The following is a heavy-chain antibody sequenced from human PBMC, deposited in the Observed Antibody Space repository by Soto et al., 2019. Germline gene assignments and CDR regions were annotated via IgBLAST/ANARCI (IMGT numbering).Heavy chain of an antibody. D-gene: IGHD1-20*01. CDR3: ARDSWNPSRFEY. Sequence: SETLSLTCAVYGGSFSGYYWIWIRQPPGKGLEWIGEINHSGSTNYNPSLKSRVTISVDTSKNQFSLKLSSVTAADTAVYYCARDSWNPSRFEYWGQGTLVTVSS. V-gene: IGHV4-34*01. J-gene: IGHJ4*02. CDR1: GGSFSGYY. CDR2: INHSGST.